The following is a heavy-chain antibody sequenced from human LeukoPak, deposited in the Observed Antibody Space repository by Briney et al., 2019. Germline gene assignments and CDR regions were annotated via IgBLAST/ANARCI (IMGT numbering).Heavy chain of an antibody. Sequence: GGSLRLSCAASGFTFSGSAMHWVRQASGKGLEWVGRIRSKANSYATAYAASVKGRFTISRDDSKNTAYLQMNSLKTEDTAVYYCRYYYGSGGQIDYWGQGTLVTVSS. CDR1: GFTFSGSA. CDR2: IRSKANSYAT. D-gene: IGHD3-10*01. J-gene: IGHJ4*02. V-gene: IGHV3-73*01. CDR3: RYYYGSGGQIDY.